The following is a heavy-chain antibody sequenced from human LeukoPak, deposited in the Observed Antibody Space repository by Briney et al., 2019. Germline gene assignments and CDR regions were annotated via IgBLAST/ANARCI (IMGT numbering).Heavy chain of an antibody. CDR1: GFTFSSYA. CDR2: ISGSGGST. J-gene: IGHJ3*02. CDR3: AKDRRRHYYGSGSLFDI. D-gene: IGHD3-10*01. Sequence: GGSLRLSCAASGFTFSSYAMSWVRQAPGKGLVWVSAISGSGGSTYYADSVKGRFTISRDNSKNTLYLQMNSLRAEDTAVYYCAKDRRRHYYGSGSLFDIWGQGTMVTVSS. V-gene: IGHV3-23*01.